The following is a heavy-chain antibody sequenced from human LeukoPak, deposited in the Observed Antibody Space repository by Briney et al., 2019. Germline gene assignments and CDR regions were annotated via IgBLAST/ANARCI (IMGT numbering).Heavy chain of an antibody. Sequence: PSETLSLNCTVSGGSISSYYWSWIRQPAGKGLEWIGRIYTSGSTNYNPSLKSRVTMSVDTSKNQFSLKLSSVTAADTAVYYCASHRYDFWSDRDYYYMDVWGKGTTVTVSS. V-gene: IGHV4-4*07. CDR2: IYTSGST. CDR1: GGSISSYY. D-gene: IGHD3-3*01. J-gene: IGHJ6*03. CDR3: ASHRYDFWSDRDYYYMDV.